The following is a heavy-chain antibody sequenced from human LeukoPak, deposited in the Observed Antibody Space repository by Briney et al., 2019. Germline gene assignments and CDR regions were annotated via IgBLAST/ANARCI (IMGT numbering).Heavy chain of an antibody. CDR2: INQSGGT. D-gene: IGHD2-2*01. Sequence: SETLSLTCAVYGGSFSGYYWSWIRQPPGKGLEWIGEINQSGGTNYNPSLKSRVTISVDTSKNQFSLKLSSVTAADTAVYYCARREATAVPDIVVVPAANWFDPWGQGTLVTVSS. CDR3: ARREATAVPDIVVVPAANWFDP. CDR1: GGSFSGYY. J-gene: IGHJ5*02. V-gene: IGHV4-34*01.